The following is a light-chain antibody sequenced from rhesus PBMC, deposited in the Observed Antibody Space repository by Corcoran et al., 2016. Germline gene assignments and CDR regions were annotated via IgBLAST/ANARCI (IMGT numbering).Light chain of an antibody. CDR2: GAS. Sequence: QVILTQSPATLSLSPGERATLSCRASQSVSSYLAWYQQKPGQAPRLLIYGASSRATGIPDRFSGGGSGTDFTLTLSSLEPEDVGVYHCYQHSSGYSFGQGTKVEIK. CDR1: QSVSSY. J-gene: IGKJ2*01. CDR3: YQHSSGYS. V-gene: IGKV3-10*01.